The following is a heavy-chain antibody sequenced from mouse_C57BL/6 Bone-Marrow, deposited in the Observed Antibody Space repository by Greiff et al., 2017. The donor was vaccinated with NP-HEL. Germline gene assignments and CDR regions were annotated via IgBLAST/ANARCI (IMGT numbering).Heavy chain of an antibody. CDR3: ARDTYGSSFYAMDY. D-gene: IGHD1-1*01. CDR2: ISYDGSN. Sequence: EVKLMESGPGLVKPSQSLSLTCSVTGYSITSGYYWNWIRQFPGNKLEWMGYISYDGSNNYNPSLKNRISITRDTSKNQFFLKLNSVTTEDTATYYCARDTYGSSFYAMDYWGQGTSVTVSS. CDR1: GYSITSGYY. V-gene: IGHV3-6*01. J-gene: IGHJ4*01.